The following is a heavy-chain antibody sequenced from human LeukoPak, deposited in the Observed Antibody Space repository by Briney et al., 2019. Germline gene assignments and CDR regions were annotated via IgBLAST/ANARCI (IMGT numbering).Heavy chain of an antibody. D-gene: IGHD3-3*01. Sequence: SVKVSCKASGGTFSSYAISWVRQAPGQGLEWMGGIIPIFGTANYAQKFQGRVTITADGSTSTAYMELSSLRSEDTAVYYCASRPYDFWSGYPTYYFDYWGQGTLVTVSS. CDR2: IIPIFGTA. V-gene: IGHV1-69*01. CDR1: GGTFSSYA. CDR3: ASRPYDFWSGYPTYYFDY. J-gene: IGHJ4*02.